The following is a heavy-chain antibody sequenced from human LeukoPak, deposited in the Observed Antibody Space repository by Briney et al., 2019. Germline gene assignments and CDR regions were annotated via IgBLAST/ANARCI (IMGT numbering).Heavy chain of an antibody. V-gene: IGHV3-7*01. D-gene: IGHD3-22*01. J-gene: IGHJ4*02. CDR3: ARDHWGDDSGPLGF. Sequence: GGSLRLSCAASGFIYSNYWMSWVRQAPGTGLEWVANIKKDGSEKHYVDSVKGRFTISRDNAKNSLYLQMNSLRAEDTAVYYCARDHWGDDSGPLGFWGQGILVTVSS. CDR2: IKKDGSEK. CDR1: GFIYSNYW.